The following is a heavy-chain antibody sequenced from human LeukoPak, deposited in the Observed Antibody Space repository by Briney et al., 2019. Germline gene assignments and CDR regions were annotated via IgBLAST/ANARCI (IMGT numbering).Heavy chain of an antibody. CDR3: ARGGIVGALDAFDI. CDR2: FDPKDAET. D-gene: IGHD1-26*01. Sequence: ASVRISCKVSRDTLTELSMHWVRQAPGKGLEWRGGFDPKDAETIYAQKFQGRVTMTEDTSTDTAYMDLSSLRSEDTAVYYCARGGIVGALDAFDIWGQGTMVTVSS. CDR1: RDTLTELS. J-gene: IGHJ3*02. V-gene: IGHV1-24*01.